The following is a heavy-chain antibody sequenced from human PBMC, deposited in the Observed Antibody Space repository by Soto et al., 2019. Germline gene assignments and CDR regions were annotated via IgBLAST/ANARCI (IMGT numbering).Heavy chain of an antibody. D-gene: IGHD6-19*01. CDR1: GGSISSSSYY. CDR3: ASANSGWYGAFHI. V-gene: IGHV4-39*01. CDR2: IYYSGST. J-gene: IGHJ3*02. Sequence: QLQLQESGPGLMKPSETLSLTCTVSGGSISSSSYYWGWIRQPPGKGLEWIGSIYYSGSTYFNPSLRSRVTISVDTSKNQFSLKLSSVTAADTAVYYCASANSGWYGAFHIWGQGTVVTVSS.